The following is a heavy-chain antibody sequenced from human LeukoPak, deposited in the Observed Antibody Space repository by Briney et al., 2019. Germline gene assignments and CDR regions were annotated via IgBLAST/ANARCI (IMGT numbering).Heavy chain of an antibody. D-gene: IGHD1-7*01. J-gene: IGHJ3*02. V-gene: IGHV3-15*01. CDR1: GLPLINAW. CDR2: IKSKTDGGTT. Sequence: PGGPLSPSFEPPGLPLINAWMSWVRQAPGRGRGWVGRIKSKTDGGTTDYAAPVKGRFTISRDDSKNTLYLQMNSLKTEDTAVYYCTVGRHNWNYDDAFDIWGQGTMVTVSS. CDR3: TVGRHNWNYDDAFDI.